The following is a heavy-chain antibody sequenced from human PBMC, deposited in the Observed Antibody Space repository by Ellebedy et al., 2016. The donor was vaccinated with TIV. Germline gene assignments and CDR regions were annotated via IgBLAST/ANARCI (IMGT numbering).Heavy chain of an antibody. CDR1: GFTFSNYS. D-gene: IGHD1-26*01. CDR3: ARSGEHDS. Sequence: GESLKISCAASGFTFSNYSMNWVRQAPGKGLEWVSSITGSSSYMFYADSVKGRFTISRDDASNSLFLQMNSLRADDTAVYYCARSGEHDSWGQGTLVTVSS. CDR2: ITGSSSYM. V-gene: IGHV3-21*01. J-gene: IGHJ4*02.